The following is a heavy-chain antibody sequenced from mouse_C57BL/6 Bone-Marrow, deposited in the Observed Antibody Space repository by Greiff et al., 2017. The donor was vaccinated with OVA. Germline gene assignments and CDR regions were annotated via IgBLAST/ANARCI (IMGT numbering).Heavy chain of an antibody. Sequence: QVQLQQPGAELVMPGASVKLSCKASGYTFTSYWMHWVKQRPGQGLEWIGEIDPSDSYTNYPHKFKGKSTLTVDKSSSTAYMQLSSLTSEDSAVDYCARAGGYEPSGYFDDWGTGTTVTVSS. J-gene: IGHJ1*03. CDR3: ARAGGYEPSGYFDD. D-gene: IGHD2-3*01. V-gene: IGHV1-69*01. CDR2: IDPSDSYT. CDR1: GYTFTSYW.